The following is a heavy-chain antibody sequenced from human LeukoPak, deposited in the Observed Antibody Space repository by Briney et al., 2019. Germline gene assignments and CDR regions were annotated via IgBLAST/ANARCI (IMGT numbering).Heavy chain of an antibody. CDR1: GGSISSYY. Sequence: SETLSLTRTVSGGSISSYYWSWIRQPPGKGLEWIGYIYYSGSTNYNPSLKSRVTISVDTSKNQFSLKLSSVTAADTAVYYCARVLGELGFDPWGQGTLVTVSS. CDR2: IYYSGST. D-gene: IGHD1-26*01. J-gene: IGHJ5*02. CDR3: ARVLGELGFDP. V-gene: IGHV4-59*01.